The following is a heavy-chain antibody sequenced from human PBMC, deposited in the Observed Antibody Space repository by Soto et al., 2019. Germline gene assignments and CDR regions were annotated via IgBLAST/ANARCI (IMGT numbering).Heavy chain of an antibody. CDR2: ISSSSSYI. CDR3: ARSLELRINYYYYGMDV. Sequence: GGSLRLSCAASGFTFSSYSMNWVRQAPGKGLEWVSSISSSSSYIYYADSVKGRFTISRDNAKNSLYLQMNSLRAEDAAVYYCARSLELRINYYYYGMDVWGQGTTVTVLL. D-gene: IGHD1-7*01. J-gene: IGHJ6*02. V-gene: IGHV3-21*04. CDR1: GFTFSSYS.